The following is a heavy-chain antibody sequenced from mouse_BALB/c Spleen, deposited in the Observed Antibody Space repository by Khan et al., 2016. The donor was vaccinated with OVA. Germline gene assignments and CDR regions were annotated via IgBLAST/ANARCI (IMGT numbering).Heavy chain of an antibody. CDR2: ISSGGDYT. CDR1: GFTFSSYS. CDR3: AIHLTDSFAY. D-gene: IGHD4-1*01. J-gene: IGHJ3*01. V-gene: IGHV5-6*01. Sequence: EVQRVESGGDLVKPGGSLKLSCAASGFTFSSYSMSWVRQTPDKRLEWVATISSGGDYTYYPDSVKGRFTISRDNAKNTLYLQMSSLRSEVTTMYYCAIHLTDSFAYWRQGTLVTVSA.